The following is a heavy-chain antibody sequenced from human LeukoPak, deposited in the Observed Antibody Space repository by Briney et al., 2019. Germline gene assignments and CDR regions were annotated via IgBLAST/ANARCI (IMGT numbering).Heavy chain of an antibody. CDR1: GYTFTSYY. CDR2: INPSGGST. V-gene: IGHV1-46*01. D-gene: IGHD3-9*01. J-gene: IGHJ5*02. CDR3: ARDTTIILTGYDTEDNWFDP. Sequence: ASVKVSCKASGYTFTSYYMHWVRQAPGQGLEWMGIINPSGGSTSYAQKFQGRVTMTRDTSTSTVYMELSSLRSEDTAVYYCARDTTIILTGYDTEDNWFDPWGQGTLVTVSS.